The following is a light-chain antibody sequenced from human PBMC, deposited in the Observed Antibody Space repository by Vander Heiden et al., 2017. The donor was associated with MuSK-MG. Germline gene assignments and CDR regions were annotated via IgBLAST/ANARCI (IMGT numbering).Light chain of an antibody. Sequence: DIQMTQSPSTLSASVGDSVTITCRASQSISTWLAWYQQKPGKAPKLLIYKASRLESGVPSRFSGSGSGTEFTLTSSILQPDDFATYFFQQSKSYSTFGQGTKLEIK. CDR3: QQSKSYST. J-gene: IGKJ2*02. CDR2: KAS. CDR1: QSISTW. V-gene: IGKV1-5*03.